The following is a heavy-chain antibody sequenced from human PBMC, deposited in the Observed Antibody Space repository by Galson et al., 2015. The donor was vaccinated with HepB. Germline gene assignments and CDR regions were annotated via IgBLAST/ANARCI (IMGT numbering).Heavy chain of an antibody. CDR2: VSVSNGDT. J-gene: IGHJ4*02. D-gene: IGHD2/OR15-2a*01. CDR1: GYTFTDYI. V-gene: IGHV1-18*04. Sequence: SVKVSCKASGYTFTDYIITWVRQAPGQGLEWLGWVSVSNGDTNYAQNFRGRVTMTTDTSSSTAYMDLRYLRSADTATYYCARGSTTLLYWGQGTLISVPS. CDR3: ARGSTTLLY.